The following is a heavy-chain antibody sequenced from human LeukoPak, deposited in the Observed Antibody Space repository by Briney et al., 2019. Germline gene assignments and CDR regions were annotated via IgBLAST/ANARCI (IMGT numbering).Heavy chain of an antibody. V-gene: IGHV1-69*05. CDR2: IMPLFNTA. J-gene: IGHJ6*03. Sequence: SVKVSCKASGGTFSSYSITWVRQAAGQGLEWMGGIMPLFNTANYAQQFQGRVTINTDESTSTAYMELSSLRFEDTAMYYCARVDRYHYYLDVWGKGTTVTVSS. CDR3: ARVDRYHYYLDV. CDR1: GGTFSSYS.